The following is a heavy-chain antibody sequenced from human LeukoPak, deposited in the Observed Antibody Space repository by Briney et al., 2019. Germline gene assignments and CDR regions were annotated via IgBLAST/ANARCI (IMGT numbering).Heavy chain of an antibody. Sequence: GGSLRLSCAASGFTFSSYWMHWVRQAPGKGLVWVSRINSDGSTTNYADSVKGRFTISRDNAKNTLYLQMNSLRAEDTAVYYCAKDQVWYDFWSGSRGNFDYWGQGTLVTVSS. CDR3: AKDQVWYDFWSGSRGNFDY. CDR1: GFTFSSYW. D-gene: IGHD3-3*01. CDR2: INSDGSTT. V-gene: IGHV3-74*01. J-gene: IGHJ4*02.